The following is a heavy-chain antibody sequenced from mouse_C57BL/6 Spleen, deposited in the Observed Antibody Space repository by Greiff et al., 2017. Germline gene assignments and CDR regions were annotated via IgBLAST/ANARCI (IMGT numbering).Heavy chain of an antibody. J-gene: IGHJ1*03. V-gene: IGHV1-54*01. CDR2: INPGSGGT. Sequence: QVQLQQSGAELVRPGTSVKVSCKASGYAFTNYLIEWVKQRPGQGLEWIGVINPGSGGTNYNEKFKGKATLTADKSSSTAYMQLSSLTSEDSAVYFCARSRAGYFDVWGTGTTVTVSS. CDR3: ARSRAGYFDV. CDR1: GYAFTNYL.